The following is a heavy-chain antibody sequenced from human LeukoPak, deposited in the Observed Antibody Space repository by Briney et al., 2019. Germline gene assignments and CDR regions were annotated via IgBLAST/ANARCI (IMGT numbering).Heavy chain of an antibody. CDR3: AKSRRGVIIDESDY. J-gene: IGHJ4*02. CDR1: GSPLRSYA. D-gene: IGHD3-10*01. Sequence: GGSLSFSGAASGSPLRSYAMKWLRQAPGKGLVWGTVTSGGCANAHYADSVRVRFTISKDTSKTTVLLRINSLRVENTAEFYLAKSRRGVIIDESDYWGEGTLVTVSS. V-gene: IGHV3-23*01. CDR2: TSGGCANA.